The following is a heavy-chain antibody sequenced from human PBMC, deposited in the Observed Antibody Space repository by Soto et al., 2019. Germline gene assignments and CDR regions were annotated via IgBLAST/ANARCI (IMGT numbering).Heavy chain of an antibody. CDR2: IIPILGLA. CDR3: AGAGYCYLDY. V-gene: IGHV1-69*02. CDR1: GGTFSSYT. J-gene: IGHJ4*02. D-gene: IGHD2-21*01. Sequence: QVQLVQSGAEVKKPGSSVKVSCTASGGTFSSYTISSERQAPVQGLEWMGRIIPILGLANYAQTFQGRVKITADKSTSTACMELSSLRSEDTAVYYCAGAGYCYLDYWGQGTLVTVSS.